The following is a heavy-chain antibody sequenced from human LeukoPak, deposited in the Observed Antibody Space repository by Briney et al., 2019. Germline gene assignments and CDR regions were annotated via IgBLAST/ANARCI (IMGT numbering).Heavy chain of an antibody. V-gene: IGHV5-51*01. CDR3: ARARILLTFGGLRGTKTDAFDI. CDR1: EYSFSSYC. Sequence: GESLKISCKGSEYSFSSYCIGWVRQMPGKGLEWMGIIYPGDSDTRNSPSFQGQVTISADKSISTAYLQWSSLKASDTAMYFCARARILLTFGGLRGTKTDAFDIWGQGTMVTVSS. CDR2: IYPGDSDT. J-gene: IGHJ3*02. D-gene: IGHD3-16*01.